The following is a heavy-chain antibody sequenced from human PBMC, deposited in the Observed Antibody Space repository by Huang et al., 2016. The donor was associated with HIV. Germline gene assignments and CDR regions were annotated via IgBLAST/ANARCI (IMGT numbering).Heavy chain of an antibody. Sequence: QVQLVQSESELRKPGASVKVSCKASGYNFAKYGINWVRQAPGQGLEWMGWSNTNTGNPTFAQGCTGRFVFSLDTSVSTADLQISSLQAEDTAVYYGARNVREASDFWVRYNWLDPWGQGTLVTVSS. CDR2: SNTNTGNP. CDR3: ARNVREASDFWVRYNWLDP. J-gene: IGHJ5*02. D-gene: IGHD3-16*01. V-gene: IGHV7-4-1*02. CDR1: GYNFAKYG.